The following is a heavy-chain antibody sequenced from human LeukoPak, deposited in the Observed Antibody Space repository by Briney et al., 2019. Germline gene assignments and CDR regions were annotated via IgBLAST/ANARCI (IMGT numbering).Heavy chain of an antibody. D-gene: IGHD2-21*02. CDR3: ARVLVVVTATPPDY. CDR2: ISYDGSNK. CDR1: GFTFSSYA. J-gene: IGHJ4*02. Sequence: PGGSLRLSCAASGFTFSSYAMHWVRQAPGKGLEWVAVISYDGSNKYYADSVKGRFTISRDNSKNTLYLQMNSLRAEDTAVYYCARVLVVVTATPPDYWGQGTLVTVSS. V-gene: IGHV3-30*04.